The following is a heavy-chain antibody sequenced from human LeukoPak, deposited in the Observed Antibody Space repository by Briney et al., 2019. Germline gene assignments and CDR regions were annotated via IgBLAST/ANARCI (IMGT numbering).Heavy chain of an antibody. D-gene: IGHD3-10*01. CDR2: IKEDGSES. CDR1: GFNFGEFW. V-gene: IGHV3-7*01. CDR3: ARVRLLWFRELLYGFDP. J-gene: IGHJ5*02. Sequence: PGGSLRLSCAASGFNFGEFWMAWVRQTPGMGLEWVADIKEDGSESFYVDSVKGRFTISRDNAKNSLYLQMNSLRAEDTAVYYCARVRLLWFRELLYGFDPWGQGTLVTVSS.